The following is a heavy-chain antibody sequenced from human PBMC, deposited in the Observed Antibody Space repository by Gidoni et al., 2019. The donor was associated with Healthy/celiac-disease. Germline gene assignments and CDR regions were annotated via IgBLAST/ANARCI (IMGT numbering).Heavy chain of an antibody. J-gene: IGHJ5*02. D-gene: IGHD3-22*01. CDR2: TRNKANSYTT. Sequence: EVQLVESGGGLVQPGGSLRLSCAASGFTFSDPYVAWVRQAPGKGLEWVGRTRNKANSYTTEYAASVKGRFTISRDDSKNSLYLQMNSLKTEDTAVYYCARAIVDSSGYYFGFDPWGQGTLVTVSS. CDR3: ARAIVDSSGYYFGFDP. V-gene: IGHV3-72*01. CDR1: GFTFSDPY.